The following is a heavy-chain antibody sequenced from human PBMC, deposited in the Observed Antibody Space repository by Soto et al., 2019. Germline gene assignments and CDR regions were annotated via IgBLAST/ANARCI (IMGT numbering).Heavy chain of an antibody. J-gene: IGHJ4*02. V-gene: IGHV4-4*02. CDR2: IYRSGST. CDR1: SGSISNDNW. CDR3: ARGSRGYFDWLLAPTFDS. D-gene: IGHD3-9*01. Sequence: PSETLSLTCAVSSGSISNDNWWNWVRQPPGKGLEWIGEIYRSGSTNYNPSLKSRVTISVDTSKNQFSLRLTSVTAADTAVYFCARGSRGYFDWLLAPTFDSWGQGTLVTSPQ.